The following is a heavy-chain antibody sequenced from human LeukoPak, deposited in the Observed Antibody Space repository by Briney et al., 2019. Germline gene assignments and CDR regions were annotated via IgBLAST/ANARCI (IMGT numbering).Heavy chain of an antibody. D-gene: IGHD1-26*01. CDR1: SGSISRGGYF. CDR3: ARMGATTSAFDI. Sequence: SETLSLTGTVSSGSISRGGYFWSWIRRHPGKDLAWFGYIYYSGSTYYNPSLKSRVTISVDTSKNQFSLKLSSVTAADTAVYYCARMGATTSAFDIWGQGTMVTVSS. CDR2: IYYSGST. V-gene: IGHV4-31*03. J-gene: IGHJ3*02.